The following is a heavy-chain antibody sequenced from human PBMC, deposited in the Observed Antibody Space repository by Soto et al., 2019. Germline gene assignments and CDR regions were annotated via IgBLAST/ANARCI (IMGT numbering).Heavy chain of an antibody. CDR1: GYTFTSYD. J-gene: IGHJ5*02. V-gene: IGHV1-8*01. CDR3: ARGRTTMAARFWFDP. D-gene: IGHD6-6*01. CDR2: MNPNSGNT. Sequence: ASVKVSCKASGYTFTSYDINWVRQATGQGLEGMGWMNPNSGNTGYAQKFQGRVTMTRNTSISTAYMELSSLRSEDTAVYYCARGRTTMAARFWFDPWGQGTLVTVSS.